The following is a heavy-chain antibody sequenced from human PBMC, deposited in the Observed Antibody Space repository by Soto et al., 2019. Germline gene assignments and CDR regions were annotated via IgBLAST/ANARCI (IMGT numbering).Heavy chain of an antibody. J-gene: IGHJ6*03. V-gene: IGHV3-23*01. Sequence: EVQLLESGGGLVQPGGSLRLSCAASGFTFSSYAMSWVRQAPGKGLEWVSAISGSGGSTYYADSVKARFTISRDNSKNTLYLQMNSLRAEDTAVYYCAKGSCSGGSCYPYYYYYMDVWGKGTTVTVSS. D-gene: IGHD2-15*01. CDR1: GFTFSSYA. CDR3: AKGSCSGGSCYPYYYYYMDV. CDR2: ISGSGGST.